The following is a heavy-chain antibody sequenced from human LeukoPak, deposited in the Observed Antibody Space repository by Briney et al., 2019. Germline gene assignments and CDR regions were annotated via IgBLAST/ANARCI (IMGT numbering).Heavy chain of an antibody. CDR3: AKDPEVRRVSGIAAAGPPFDY. D-gene: IGHD6-13*01. Sequence: GGSLRLSCAASGFTFSSYGMHWVRQAPGKGLEWVAFIRYGGSNKYYADSVKGRFTISRDNSKNTLYLQMNSLRAEDTAVYYCAKDPEVRRVSGIAAAGPPFDYWGQGTLVTVSS. CDR1: GFTFSSYG. J-gene: IGHJ4*02. CDR2: IRYGGSNK. V-gene: IGHV3-30*02.